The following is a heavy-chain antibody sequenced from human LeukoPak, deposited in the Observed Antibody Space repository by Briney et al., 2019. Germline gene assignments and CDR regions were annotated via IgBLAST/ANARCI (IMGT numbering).Heavy chain of an antibody. J-gene: IGHJ4*02. D-gene: IGHD6-19*01. V-gene: IGHV4-39*01. CDR1: GGSISSGSYY. Sequence: ETLSLTCTVSGGSISSGSYYWGWIRQPPGKGLEWIGSIFYSGTTYYNPSLKSRVTLSVDTSKNQFSLRLSSVTAADTAVYYCARRLAVAGQEFDYWGQGTLVTVSS. CDR3: ARRLAVAGQEFDY. CDR2: IFYSGTT.